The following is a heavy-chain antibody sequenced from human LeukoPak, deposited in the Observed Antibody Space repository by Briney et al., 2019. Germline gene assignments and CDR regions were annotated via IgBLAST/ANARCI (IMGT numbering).Heavy chain of an antibody. CDR3: ARVGLPYYYDSSGYYGNYFDY. V-gene: IGHV4-30-2*01. Sequence: SQTLSLTCAVSGGSISSGGYSWSWIRQPPGKGLEWIGYIYHSGSTYYNPSLKSRVTISVDTSKNQLSLKLSSVTAADTAVYYCARVGLPYYYDSSGYYGNYFDYWGQGTLVTVSS. CDR2: IYHSGST. CDR1: GGSISSGGYS. J-gene: IGHJ4*02. D-gene: IGHD3-22*01.